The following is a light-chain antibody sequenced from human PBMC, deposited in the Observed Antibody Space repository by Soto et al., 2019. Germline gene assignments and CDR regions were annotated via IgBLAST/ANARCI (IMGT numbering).Light chain of an antibody. V-gene: IGKV2-28*01. Sequence: DIVMPQSPLTLPVTPGEPASISCRSSQSLLHSNGYNYLDWYLQKPGQSPQPLVFLGSTRASGVRERFSGRGSGTDFTLKISRVEAEAVGVSYCLQALQTRGTPTFGGGTKVEIK. CDR3: LQALQTRGTPT. CDR2: LGS. J-gene: IGKJ4*01. CDR1: QSLLHSNGYNY.